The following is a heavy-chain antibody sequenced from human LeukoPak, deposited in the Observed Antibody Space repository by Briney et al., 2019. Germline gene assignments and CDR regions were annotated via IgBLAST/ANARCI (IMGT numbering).Heavy chain of an antibody. CDR2: INHSGST. Sequence: SETLSLTCAVYGGSFSGYYWSWIRQPPGKGLQWIGEINHSGSTNYNPSLKSRVTISVDTSKNQFSLKLSSVTAADTAVYYCARGLGYCSSTSCFRGYYFVYWGQGTLVTVSS. CDR1: GGSFSGYY. CDR3: ARGLGYCSSTSCFRGYYFVY. V-gene: IGHV4-34*01. J-gene: IGHJ4*02. D-gene: IGHD2-2*01.